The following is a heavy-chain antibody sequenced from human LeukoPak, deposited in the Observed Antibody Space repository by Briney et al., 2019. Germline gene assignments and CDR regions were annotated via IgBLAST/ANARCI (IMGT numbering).Heavy chain of an antibody. CDR3: ARSLLLWFGED. J-gene: IGHJ4*02. CDR1: GYTFTGYY. CDR2: INPNSGGT. V-gene: IGHV1-2*06. D-gene: IGHD3-10*01. Sequence: GASVKVSCKASGYTFTGYYMHWVRQAPGQGLGWMGRINPNSGGTNYAQKFQSRVTMTRDTSISTAYMGLSRLRSDDTAVYYCARSLLLWFGEDWGQGTLVTVSS.